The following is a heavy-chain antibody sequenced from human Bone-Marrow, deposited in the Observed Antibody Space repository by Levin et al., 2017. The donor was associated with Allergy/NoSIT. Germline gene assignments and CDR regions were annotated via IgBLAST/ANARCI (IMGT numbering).Heavy chain of an antibody. J-gene: IGHJ6*02. D-gene: IGHD5-12*01. CDR2: IKNSGTT. CDR1: CGSIRNSY. V-gene: IGHV4-59*01. Sequence: RSLTLSLPCSVSCGSIRNSYWSWLRPAPGKGLEWIGYIKNSGTTKYNPSLHSRVTISADTSKNQVSLRLTSVTAADTAVYYCASLGYTISYYDYAMDVWGQGTTVTVSS. CDR3: ASLGYTISYYDYAMDV.